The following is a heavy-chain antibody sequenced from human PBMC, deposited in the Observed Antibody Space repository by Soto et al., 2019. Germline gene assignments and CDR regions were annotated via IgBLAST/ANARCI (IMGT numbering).Heavy chain of an antibody. D-gene: IGHD3-22*01. CDR2: IIPIFGTA. Sequence: GAAGKVSSKASGGTFSNYSISCGRQAPGQKHEWMGGIIPIFGTANYAQKFQGRVTITADESTSTAYMELSSLRSEDTAVYYCARGGKCPIYRQYPPYSMSYCGQAILVTVS. J-gene: IGHJ4*02. CDR3: ARGGKCPIYRQYPPYSMSY. CDR1: GGTFSNYS. V-gene: IGHV1-69*13.